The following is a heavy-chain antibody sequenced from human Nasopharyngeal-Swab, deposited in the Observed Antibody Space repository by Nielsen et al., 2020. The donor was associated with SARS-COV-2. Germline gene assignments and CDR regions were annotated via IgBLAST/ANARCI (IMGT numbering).Heavy chain of an antibody. CDR3: ARERNHYYLDY. CDR2: ISSDGIKK. Sequence: GESLKISCAASGFTFSSYSMNWVRQAPGKGLEWVAVISSDGIKKDYADSVKGRFTVSRDIVKNSLYLQLNSLRAEDTAVYYCARERNHYYLDYWGQGTLVTVSS. CDR1: GFTFSSYS. J-gene: IGHJ4*02. D-gene: IGHD1-14*01. V-gene: IGHV3-30-3*01.